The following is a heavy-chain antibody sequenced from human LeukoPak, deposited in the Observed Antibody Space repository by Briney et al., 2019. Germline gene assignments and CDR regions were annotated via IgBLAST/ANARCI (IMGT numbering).Heavy chain of an antibody. Sequence: ASVKVSCKASGYTFTSYGISWVRQAPGQGLEWMGWISAYNGNTNYAQKLQGRVTMTTDTSTSTAYMELGSLRSDDTAVYYCARLLIAAAGTSNFDYWGQGTLVTVSS. CDR2: ISAYNGNT. CDR3: ARLLIAAAGTSNFDY. V-gene: IGHV1-18*01. D-gene: IGHD6-13*01. CDR1: GYTFTSYG. J-gene: IGHJ4*02.